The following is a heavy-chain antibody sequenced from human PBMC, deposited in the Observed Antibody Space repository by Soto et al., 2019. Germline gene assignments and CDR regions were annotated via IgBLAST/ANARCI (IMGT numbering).Heavy chain of an antibody. V-gene: IGHV3-66*01. CDR2: IYSGGST. Sequence: SLRLSCAASGFTVSSNYMSWVRQAPGKGLEWVSVIYSGGSTYYADSVKGRFTISRDNSKNTLYLQMNSLRAEDTAVYYCARETYYYDSSGYTPGSYWGQGTRVTVSS. CDR1: GFTVSSNY. CDR3: ARETYYYDSSGYTPGSY. D-gene: IGHD3-22*01. J-gene: IGHJ4*02.